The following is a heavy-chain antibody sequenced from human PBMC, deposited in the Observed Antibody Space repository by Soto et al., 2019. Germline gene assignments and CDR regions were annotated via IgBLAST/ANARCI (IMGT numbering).Heavy chain of an antibody. V-gene: IGHV4-34*01. CDR2: INHSGST. CDR3: ATTSTSSGWYPYLGY. D-gene: IGHD6-19*01. J-gene: IGHJ4*02. CDR1: GGSFSGYY. Sequence: SETLSLTCAVYGGSFSGYYWSWIRQPPGKGLEWIGEINHSGSTNYNPSLKSRVTISVDTSKNQFSLKLSSVTAADTAVYYCATTSTSSGWYPYLGYWGQGTLVTVSS.